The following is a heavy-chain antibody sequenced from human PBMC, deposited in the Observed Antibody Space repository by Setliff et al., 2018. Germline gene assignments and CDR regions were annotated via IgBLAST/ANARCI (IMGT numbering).Heavy chain of an antibody. Sequence: PSETLSLTCTVSGGSISSYYWSWIRQPAGKGLEWIGHIYTSGSTNYNPSLKSRVTMSVDTSKNQFSLKLNSVTATDTAVYYCARDLGHGGDSDYWGQGILVTVSS. CDR3: ARDLGHGGDSDY. CDR1: GGSISSYY. J-gene: IGHJ4*02. V-gene: IGHV4-4*07. D-gene: IGHD2-21*02. CDR2: IYTSGST.